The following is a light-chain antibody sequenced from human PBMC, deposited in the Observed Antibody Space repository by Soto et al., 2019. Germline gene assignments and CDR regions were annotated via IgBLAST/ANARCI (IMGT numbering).Light chain of an antibody. CDR1: QSFRGL. CDR2: DVA. V-gene: IGKV3-11*01. CDR3: QQRSNWPPSVT. Sequence: PGERATLSCRASQSFRGLLAWYQQKPGQAPRLLIYDVAKRTPGIPARFSGSGSGTDFTLTISSLEPEDFAVYYCQQRSNWPPSVTFGHGTRLEIK. J-gene: IGKJ5*01.